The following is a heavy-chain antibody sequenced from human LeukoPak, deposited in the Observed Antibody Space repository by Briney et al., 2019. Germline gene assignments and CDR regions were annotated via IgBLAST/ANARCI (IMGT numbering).Heavy chain of an antibody. V-gene: IGHV1-69*06. J-gene: IGHJ5*02. D-gene: IGHD6-13*01. CDR3: ARLRKLGTRIAALHWFDP. CDR1: GGTFSSYA. CDR2: IIPIFGTA. Sequence: SVNVSCKASGGTFSSYAISWVRQAPGQGLEWMGGIIPIFGTANYAQKFQGRVTITADKSTSTAYMELSSLRSEDTAVYYCARLRKLGTRIAALHWFDPWGQGTLVTVSS.